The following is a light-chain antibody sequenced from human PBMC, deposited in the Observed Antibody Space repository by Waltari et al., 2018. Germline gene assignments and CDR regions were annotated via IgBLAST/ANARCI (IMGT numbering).Light chain of an antibody. V-gene: IGKV1-12*01. CDR2: ATS. CDR1: QDIRNW. J-gene: IGKJ3*01. Sequence: DIQMTQSPSSVSASVGARVTTTCRASQDIRNWLAWYQQKPGKAPNLLIYATSSSQTGVPSRFSGSGSGTEFTLTISSLQPEDFATYYCQQANSFPITFGPGTKVDIK. CDR3: QQANSFPIT.